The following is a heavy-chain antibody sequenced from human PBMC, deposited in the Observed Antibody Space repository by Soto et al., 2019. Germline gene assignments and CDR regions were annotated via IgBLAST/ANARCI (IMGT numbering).Heavy chain of an antibody. V-gene: IGHV3-66*01. Sequence: GGSLRLSCAASGFTVSSYYMSWVRRARGRGLEWVSVIYTGGSTYYVDSVKGRFTISRDNSKNTVYLQMNSLGAEDTAVYYCARYFDWFQSGDWFDPWGQGTLVTVSS. J-gene: IGHJ5*02. CDR3: ARYFDWFQSGDWFDP. D-gene: IGHD3-9*01. CDR2: IYTGGST. CDR1: GFTVSSYY.